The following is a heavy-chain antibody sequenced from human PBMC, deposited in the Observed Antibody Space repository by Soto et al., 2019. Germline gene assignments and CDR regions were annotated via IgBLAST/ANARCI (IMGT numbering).Heavy chain of an antibody. Sequence: HVQLQESGPGLVKPSEPLSRTCSVSAGSISRYYCGWVRQSPGEGPEWIAHISYTVDASYNPSLRSRFTSTPDTSKNQMALSLMAVTSADTAVYYCVGSLMSRAMESFDYWGQGTLVTVTS. CDR2: ISYTVDA. CDR3: VGSLMSRAMESFDY. V-gene: IGHV4-59*01. CDR1: AGSISRYY. J-gene: IGHJ4*02. D-gene: IGHD5-18*01.